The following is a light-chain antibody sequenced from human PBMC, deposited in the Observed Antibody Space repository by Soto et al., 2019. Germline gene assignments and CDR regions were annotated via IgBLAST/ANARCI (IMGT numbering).Light chain of an antibody. CDR3: SSYKRGATLV. CDR2: KIN. V-gene: IGLV1-44*01. Sequence: QSVLTQPPSASGTPGQRVTISCAGSNSNIGSNNVYWYQQLPGTAPKLLIYKINQRPSGVPDRFSGSKSANTASLSISGLQAEDEADYYCSSYKRGATLVFGGGTKLTVL. J-gene: IGLJ2*01. CDR1: NSNIGSNN.